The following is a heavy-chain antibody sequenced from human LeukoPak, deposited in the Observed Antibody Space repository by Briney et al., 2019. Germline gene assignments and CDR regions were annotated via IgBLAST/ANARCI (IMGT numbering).Heavy chain of an antibody. J-gene: IGHJ2*01. V-gene: IGHV3-7*01. Sequence: GGSLRLSCAASGFTFSRYWMNWVRQAPGKGLEWVANIKQDGSEKNYVDFVKGRFTISRDNAKNSLDLQMNSLRAEDTAMYYCARARGDGYQWYFDLWARGTLVTVS. D-gene: IGHD5-24*01. CDR1: GFTFSRYW. CDR3: ARARGDGYQWYFDL. CDR2: IKQDGSEK.